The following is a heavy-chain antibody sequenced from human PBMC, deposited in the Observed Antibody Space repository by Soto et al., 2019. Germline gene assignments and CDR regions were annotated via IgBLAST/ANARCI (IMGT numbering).Heavy chain of an antibody. V-gene: IGHV3-11*01. Sequence: QVQLVESGGGLVKPGGSLRLSCAASGIVFSDYMSWVRQAPGKGLEWLSYISGSGRTIYSAASVKGRFTISRDNATNSLYLQMNNVRTEDTAVYYCARLPFPWVWFDPWCQGTLVTVSS. J-gene: IGHJ5*02. D-gene: IGHD3-16*01. CDR3: ARLPFPWVWFDP. CDR1: GIVFSDY. CDR2: ISGSGRTI.